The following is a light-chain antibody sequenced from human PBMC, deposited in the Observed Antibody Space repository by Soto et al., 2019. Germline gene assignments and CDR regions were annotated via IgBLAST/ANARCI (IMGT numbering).Light chain of an antibody. V-gene: IGKV3-15*01. J-gene: IGKJ4*01. CDR3: QQYNEWPPVT. CDR2: SAS. Sequence: EIVMTQSPATLFVSPGESATLSCRASQSVTTNLAWYQQKPGQAPRLLIFSASIRATGIPARFSGSGSGTEFTLTIRSLQSEYSAVYYCQQYNEWPPVTFGGGTKVEIK. CDR1: QSVTTN.